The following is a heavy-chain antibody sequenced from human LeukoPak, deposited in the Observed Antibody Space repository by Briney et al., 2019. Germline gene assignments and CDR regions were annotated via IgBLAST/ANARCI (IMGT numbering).Heavy chain of an antibody. J-gene: IGHJ4*02. Sequence: SETLSLTCTVSGYSITSGYYWGWIRQPPGKGLEWIGSIYHSGNTYYNPSLKSRVTISVDTSKHQFSLKLSSVTAADTAVYYCARGGPPFSFDYWGQGTLVTVSS. V-gene: IGHV4-38-2*02. CDR1: GYSITSGYY. CDR3: ARGGPPFSFDY. CDR2: IYHSGNT. D-gene: IGHD3-16*01.